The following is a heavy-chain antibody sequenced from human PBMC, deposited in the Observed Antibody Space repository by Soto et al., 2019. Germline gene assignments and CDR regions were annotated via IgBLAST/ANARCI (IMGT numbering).Heavy chain of an antibody. CDR2: VSHSGSP. CDR3: ARGHYYYALGV. Sequence: QLQLQESGSGLVKPSQTLSLTCAVSGGSVSSGVFSWNWIRQSPGQGLEWIGYVSHSGSPYYTASLRSRVTISLDKSTNQISLNLTSVTPADTAVYFCARGHYYYALGVWGQGTMVTVSS. J-gene: IGHJ6*02. CDR1: GGSVSSGVFS. V-gene: IGHV4-30-2*06. D-gene: IGHD3-16*01.